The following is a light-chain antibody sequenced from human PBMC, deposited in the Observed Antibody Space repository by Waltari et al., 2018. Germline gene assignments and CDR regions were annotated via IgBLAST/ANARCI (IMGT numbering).Light chain of an antibody. CDR3: QQRSNWPPELT. CDR1: QSVGTS. V-gene: IGKV3-11*01. J-gene: IGKJ4*01. Sequence: EIVLTQSPATLPSSPGERATLSCRASQSVGTSLAWYQQKPGQAPRSLIWDASNRARGTPARVSGSGSGTDFTLTISGVGPEDFAVYYCQQRSNWPPELTFGGGTKVEIK. CDR2: DAS.